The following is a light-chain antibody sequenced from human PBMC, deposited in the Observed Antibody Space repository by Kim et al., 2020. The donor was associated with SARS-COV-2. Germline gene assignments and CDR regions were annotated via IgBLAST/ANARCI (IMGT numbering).Light chain of an antibody. CDR3: QVWDTSRDQVI. V-gene: IGLV3-21*04. Sequence: APGKPATMARGGSNIGTKSVHWYQQKPGQAPVLVLFYNSDRPSGIPERFSGSNSGNTATLTISRVEAGDEADFYCQVWDTSRDQVIFGGGTQLTVL. CDR1: NIGTKS. CDR2: YNS. J-gene: IGLJ2*01.